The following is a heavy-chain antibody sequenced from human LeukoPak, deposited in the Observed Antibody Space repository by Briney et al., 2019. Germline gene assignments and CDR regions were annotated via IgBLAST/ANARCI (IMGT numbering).Heavy chain of an antibody. CDR1: GYTFTAYY. V-gene: IGHV1-2*02. D-gene: IGHD3-10*01. J-gene: IGHJ3*02. CDR3: ASSPPLWFGEFAKGAFDI. Sequence: ASVKVSCKASGYTFTAYYMHWVRQAPGQGLEWMGWINPNSGGTNYAQKFQGRVTMTRDTSISTAYMELSRLRSDDTAVYYCASSPPLWFGEFAKGAFDIWGQGTMVTVSS. CDR2: INPNSGGT.